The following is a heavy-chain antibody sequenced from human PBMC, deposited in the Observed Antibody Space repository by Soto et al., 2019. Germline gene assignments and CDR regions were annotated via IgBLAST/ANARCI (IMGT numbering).Heavy chain of an antibody. J-gene: IGHJ6*02. CDR1: GGTFDKFI. V-gene: IGHV1-69*13. D-gene: IGHD2-8*01. CDR3: ARNGTYGASRSHYSGMDF. CDR2: IVPMLGTP. Sequence: ASVKVSCKASGGTFDKFIMNWVRQTPGRGLEWMGGIVPMLGTPTYAEKFKGRVRISATGSATTTYMEVTSLRSEDTAIYYCARNGTYGASRSHYSGMDFWGQGTTVTVSS.